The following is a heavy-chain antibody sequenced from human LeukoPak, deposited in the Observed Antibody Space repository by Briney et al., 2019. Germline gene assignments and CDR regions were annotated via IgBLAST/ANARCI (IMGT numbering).Heavy chain of an antibody. CDR3: TKVTDWRTGFDY. Sequence: GRSLRLSCAASGFTFAGYGMYWVRQAPGKGLEWVSGITWNSDDMAYADSVKGRFTISRDNAKNCLYLQMNSLRVEDTALYYCTKVTDWRTGFDYWGQGTLVTVSS. V-gene: IGHV3-9*01. CDR1: GFTFAGYG. CDR2: ITWNSDDM. J-gene: IGHJ4*02. D-gene: IGHD3-9*01.